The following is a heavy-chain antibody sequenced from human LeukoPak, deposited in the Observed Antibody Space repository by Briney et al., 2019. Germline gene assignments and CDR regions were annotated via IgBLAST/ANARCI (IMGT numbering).Heavy chain of an antibody. Sequence: GGSLRLSCAVSGFTFSSYIMTWVRQAPGKGLEWVSSISSGSSFIYYADSVRGRFSISRDNAKNSLYLQMNSLRAEDTAVYYCARVPAGVIGMKDAFDIWGQGTMVTVSS. J-gene: IGHJ3*02. CDR2: ISSGSSFI. CDR1: GFTFSSYI. CDR3: ARVPAGVIGMKDAFDI. D-gene: IGHD3-16*02. V-gene: IGHV3-21*01.